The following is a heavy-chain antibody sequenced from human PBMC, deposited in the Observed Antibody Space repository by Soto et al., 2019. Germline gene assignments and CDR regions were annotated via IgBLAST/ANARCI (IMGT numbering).Heavy chain of an antibody. V-gene: IGHV4-31*03. J-gene: IGHJ4*02. CDR1: GGSISSGGYY. CDR2: IYYSGST. CDR3: ARSCISTSCYAGIDY. D-gene: IGHD2-2*01. Sequence: PSETLSLTCTVSGGSISSGGYYWSWIRQHPGKGLEWIGYIYYSGSTYYNPSLKSRVTISVDTSKNQFSLKLSSVTAADTAVYYCARSCISTSCYAGIDYWGQGTLVTVSS.